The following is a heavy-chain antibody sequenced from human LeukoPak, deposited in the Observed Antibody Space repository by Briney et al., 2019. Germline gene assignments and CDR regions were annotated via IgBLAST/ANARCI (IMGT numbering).Heavy chain of an antibody. V-gene: IGHV3-33*01. Sequence: GGSLRLSCAASGFTFSSYGMHWVRQAPGKGLEWVAVIWYDGSNKYYADSVKGRFTISRDNSKNTLYLQMNSLRAEDTAVYYCARTILTGYSVDYWGQGTLVTVSS. D-gene: IGHD3-9*01. CDR1: GFTFSSYG. CDR3: ARTILTGYSVDY. J-gene: IGHJ4*02. CDR2: IWYDGSNK.